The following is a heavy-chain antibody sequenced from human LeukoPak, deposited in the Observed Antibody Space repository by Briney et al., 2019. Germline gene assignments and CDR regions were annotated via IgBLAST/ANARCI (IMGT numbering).Heavy chain of an antibody. D-gene: IGHD3-22*01. V-gene: IGHV1-2*02. CDR2: INPNSGGT. J-gene: IGHJ4*02. CDR3: ARDFPYYYGSSGYPY. CDR1: GYTFTGYY. Sequence: ASMKVSCKASGYTFTGYYMHWVRQAPGQGLEWMGWINPNSGGTNFAPKSQGRVTMTRDTSISTAYMELSRLRSDDTAVYYCARDFPYYYGSSGYPYWGQGTLVTVSS.